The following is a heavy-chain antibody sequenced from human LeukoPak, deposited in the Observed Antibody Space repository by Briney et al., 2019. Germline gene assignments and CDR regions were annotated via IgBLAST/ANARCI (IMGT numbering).Heavy chain of an antibody. J-gene: IGHJ6*02. CDR3: AGEPSYFYGSGSPGAYCFYGVDV. CDR1: GYTFTSYY. D-gene: IGHD3-10*01. V-gene: IGHV1-46*01. CDR2: INPSGGST. Sequence: GASVKVSCKASGYTFTSYYMHWVRQAPGQGLEWMGIINPSGGSTSYAQKFQGRVTMTRDTSTSTVYMELSSLRSEDMAVYYCAGEPSYFYGSGSPGAYCFYGVDVWGQGTTVTVSS.